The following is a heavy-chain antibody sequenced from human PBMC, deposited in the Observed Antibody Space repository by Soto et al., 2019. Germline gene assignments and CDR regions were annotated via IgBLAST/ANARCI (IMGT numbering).Heavy chain of an antibody. CDR1: GGSISSYY. J-gene: IGHJ4*02. CDR2: IYYSGST. Sequence: PSETLSLTCTVSGGSISSYYWSWIRQPPGKGLEWIGYIYYSGSTNYNPSLKSRVTISVDTSKNQFSLKLSSVTAADTAVYYCARVTKSRDGYNINFDYWGQGTLVTV. D-gene: IGHD5-12*01. CDR3: ARVTKSRDGYNINFDY. V-gene: IGHV4-59*01.